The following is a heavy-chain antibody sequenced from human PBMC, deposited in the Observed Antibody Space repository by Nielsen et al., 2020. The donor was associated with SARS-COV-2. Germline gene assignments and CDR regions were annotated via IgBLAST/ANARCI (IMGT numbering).Heavy chain of an antibody. CDR2: IYYSGST. J-gene: IGHJ4*02. D-gene: IGHD6-13*01. CDR3: ARGVYSSSWYN. Sequence: SETLSLTCTVSGGSISSYYWSWIRQPPGKGLEWIGYIYYSGSTYYNPSLKSRVTISVYTSKNQFSLKLSSVTAADTAVYYCARGVYSSSWYNWGQGTLVTVSS. CDR1: GGSISSYY. V-gene: IGHV4-59*08.